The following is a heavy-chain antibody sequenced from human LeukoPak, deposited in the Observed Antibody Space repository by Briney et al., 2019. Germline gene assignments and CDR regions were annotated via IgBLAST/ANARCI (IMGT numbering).Heavy chain of an antibody. J-gene: IGHJ4*02. D-gene: IGHD6-13*01. CDR3: ARGGVYSSPDY. CDR2: ISGSGTST. Sequence: PGGSLRLSCAASGFXFSNYAISWVRQAPGKGLEWVSSISGSGTSTYYPGSVKGRFTISRENAKNSLYLQMNSLRAGDTAVYYCARGGVYSSPDYWGQGTLVTVSS. CDR1: GFXFSNYA. V-gene: IGHV3-23*01.